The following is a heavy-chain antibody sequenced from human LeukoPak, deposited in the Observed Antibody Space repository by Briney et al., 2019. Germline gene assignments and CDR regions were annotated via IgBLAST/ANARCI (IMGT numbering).Heavy chain of an antibody. CDR1: GYTFASFG. Sequence: GASVKVSCKASGYTFASFGITWVRQAPGQWLEWMGWINTHNSDTNYAQKLQGRVTMTTNTSTSTAYMELRSLRSDDTAVYYCARDGYRLSGYFYYMDVWGKGTTVTVSS. D-gene: IGHD2-2*03. V-gene: IGHV1-18*01. CDR3: ARDGYRLSGYFYYMDV. J-gene: IGHJ6*03. CDR2: INTHNSDT.